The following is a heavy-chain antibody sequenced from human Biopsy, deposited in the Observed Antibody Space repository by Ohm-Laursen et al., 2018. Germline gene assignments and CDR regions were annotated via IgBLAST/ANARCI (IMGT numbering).Heavy chain of an antibody. V-gene: IGHV4-34*08. Sequence: SDTLSLTWAVFGKTFSDYQWRWIRQPPGKGLEWIGQINQAGTTNYNPSLKSRVSISADASKYEFSLRLTSVTAADTAVYLCGNEVHGRDYWGLGAQVTVSS. CDR1: GKTFSDYQ. CDR3: GNEVHGRDY. CDR2: INQAGTT. J-gene: IGHJ4*02. D-gene: IGHD2-15*01.